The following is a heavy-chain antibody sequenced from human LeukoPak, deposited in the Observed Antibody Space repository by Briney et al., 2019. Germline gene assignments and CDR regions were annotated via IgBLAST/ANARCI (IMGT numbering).Heavy chain of an antibody. CDR2: INPSGGST. CDR1: GYTFTSYY. Sequence: GASVKVSCKASGYTFTSYYMHWVRQAPGQGLEWMGIINPSGGSTSYAQKFQGRVTMTRDTSMSTVYMELSSLRSEDTAVYYCASPNEYYDSSGSSLDYWGQGTLVTVSS. V-gene: IGHV1-46*01. D-gene: IGHD3-22*01. CDR3: ASPNEYYDSSGSSLDY. J-gene: IGHJ4*02.